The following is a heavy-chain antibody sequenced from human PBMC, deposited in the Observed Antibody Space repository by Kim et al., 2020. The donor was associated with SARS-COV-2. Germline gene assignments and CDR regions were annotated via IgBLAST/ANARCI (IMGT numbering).Heavy chain of an antibody. D-gene: IGHD4-17*01. J-gene: IGHJ4*02. CDR3: ARRNTVTTRTLDY. V-gene: IGHV1-8*01. Sequence: SEQKFQGRLTMTRNTSITTAYMELSSLRSEDMAVYYCARRNTVTTRTLDYWGQGTLVTVSS.